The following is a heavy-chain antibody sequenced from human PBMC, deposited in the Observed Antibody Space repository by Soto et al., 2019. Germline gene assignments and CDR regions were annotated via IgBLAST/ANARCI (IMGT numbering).Heavy chain of an antibody. V-gene: IGHV5-51*01. CDR1: GDRFTSYW. Sequence: GEYLKISCKGSGDRFTSYWIGWVRQMRGKGLEWLGTIYPGDSDTKYSPSFRGQVTISADKSLSTAYLQWNSLKASDTAIYYCANLHTEDLGNYHYGMDVWGKGTPVTVSS. CDR3: ANLHTEDLGNYHYGMDV. J-gene: IGHJ6*04. CDR2: IYPGDSDT. D-gene: IGHD3-16*01.